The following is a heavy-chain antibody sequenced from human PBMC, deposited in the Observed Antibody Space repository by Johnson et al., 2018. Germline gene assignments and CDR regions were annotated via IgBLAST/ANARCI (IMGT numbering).Heavy chain of an antibody. V-gene: IGHV3-30*03. CDR2: LSHDGRNR. CDR3: ARDSVAFHGTTYPHYYYMDV. J-gene: IGHJ6*03. Sequence: QVQLVESGGGVVQXGNSLRLXCAASGFTLSSYTMHWVRQGPGKGLEWVAALSHDGRNRFYIDSVQGRFTIAGDNSRNTRFLQMNSLRTEDTAVYYCARDSVAFHGTTYPHYYYMDVWGKGTTVTVSS. D-gene: IGHD1-1*01. CDR1: GFTLSSYT.